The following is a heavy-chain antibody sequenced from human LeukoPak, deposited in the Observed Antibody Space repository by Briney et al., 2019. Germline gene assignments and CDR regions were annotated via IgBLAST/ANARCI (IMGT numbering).Heavy chain of an antibody. V-gene: IGHV4-31*03. CDR3: ARDRSYYRAFDI. CDR1: GGSISSGGYY. Sequence: SETLSLTCTLSGGSISSGGYYWSWIRQHPGKGLEWIGYIYYSGSTYYDPSLKSRVTISVDTSKNQFSLKLSSVTAADTAVYYCARDRSYYRAFDIWGQGTMVTVSS. D-gene: IGHD1-26*01. CDR2: IYYSGST. J-gene: IGHJ3*02.